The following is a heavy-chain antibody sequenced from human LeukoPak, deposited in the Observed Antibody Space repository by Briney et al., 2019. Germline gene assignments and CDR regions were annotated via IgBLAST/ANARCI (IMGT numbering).Heavy chain of an antibody. Sequence: GGSLRLSCAASGFTFSNAWMSWVRQAPGKGLEWVGRIKSKTDGGTTDYAAPVKGRFTISRDDSKNTLYLQMNSLKTEDTAVYYCTTGLWFGVSSYFDYWGQGTLVTVSS. CDR2: IKSKTDGGTT. J-gene: IGHJ4*02. D-gene: IGHD3-10*01. CDR1: GFTFSNAW. V-gene: IGHV3-15*01. CDR3: TTGLWFGVSSYFDY.